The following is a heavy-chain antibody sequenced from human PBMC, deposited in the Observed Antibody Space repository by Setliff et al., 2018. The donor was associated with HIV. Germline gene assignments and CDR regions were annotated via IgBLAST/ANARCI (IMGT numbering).Heavy chain of an antibody. Sequence: SETLSLTCTVSGDSISSGSNYWSWIRQPPGKGLEWIGSIYYSGSTYYNPSLKTRVTISVDTSKNQFSLKLSSVTAADTAVYYCASLTTDRFLEWLFVYWGQGTLVTVSS. CDR1: GDSISSGSNY. CDR2: IYYSGST. CDR3: ASLTTDRFLEWLFVY. D-gene: IGHD3-3*01. V-gene: IGHV4-39*01. J-gene: IGHJ4*02.